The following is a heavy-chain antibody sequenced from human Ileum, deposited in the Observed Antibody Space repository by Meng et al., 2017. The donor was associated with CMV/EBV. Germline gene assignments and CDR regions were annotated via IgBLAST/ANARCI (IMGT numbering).Heavy chain of an antibody. CDR2: ISSGSSTI. V-gene: IGHV3-11*01. D-gene: IGHD3-3*01. J-gene: IGHJ6*02. Sequence: GESLKISCAASGFTFSDNYMSWIRQAPGKGLEWVSYISSGSSTIYYADSVKGRFTISRDNANNSLYLQMNSLRGEDTAVYYCARVLREFYDHWTGTDYGMDVWGQGNTVTVSS. CDR1: GFTFSDNY. CDR3: ARVLREFYDHWTGTDYGMDV.